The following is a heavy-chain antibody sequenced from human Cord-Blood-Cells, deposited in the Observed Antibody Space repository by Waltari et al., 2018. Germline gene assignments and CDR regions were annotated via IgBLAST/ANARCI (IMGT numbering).Heavy chain of an antibody. D-gene: IGHD3-3*01. CDR1: GGSFSSSTYY. Sequence: QLQLQESGPGLVKPSETLSLTCTVPGGSFSSSTYYWGWIRQPPGKGLAWIGCIFYSGSSYYNPSHKSRVTISVDTSKAQFSVKRSSVTAADTAVYYCARHVVSNGETIFGVVIIPHFDYWGQGTLVTVSS. CDR3: ARHVVSNGETIFGVVIIPHFDY. J-gene: IGHJ4*02. V-gene: IGHV4-39*01. CDR2: IFYSGSS.